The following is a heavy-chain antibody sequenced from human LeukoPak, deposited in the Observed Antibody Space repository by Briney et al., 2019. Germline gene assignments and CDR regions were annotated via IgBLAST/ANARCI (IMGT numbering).Heavy chain of an antibody. CDR3: GLGQYGPVMDV. J-gene: IGHJ6*03. CDR1: GFTVSSNY. CDR2: IYSGGST. Sequence: GGSLRLSXAASGFTVSSNYMSWVRQAPGKGLEWVSVIYSGGSTYYADSVKGRFTISRDNSKNTLYLQMNSLRAEDTAVYYCGLGQYGPVMDVWGKGTTVTVSS. D-gene: IGHD3-10*01. V-gene: IGHV3-66*02.